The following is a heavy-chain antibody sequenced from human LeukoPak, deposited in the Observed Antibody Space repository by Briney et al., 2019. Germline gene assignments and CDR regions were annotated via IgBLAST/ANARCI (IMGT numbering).Heavy chain of an antibody. V-gene: IGHV4-30-4*08. CDR1: GGSISSGDYY. CDR3: ARDPSFGYDSSGSNY. J-gene: IGHJ4*02. Sequence: SEALSLTCTVSGGSISSGDYYWSWIRQPPGKGLEWIGYIYYSGSTYYNPSLKSRVTISVDTSKNQFSLKLSSVTAADTAVYYCARDPSFGYDSSGSNYWGQGTLVTVSS. D-gene: IGHD3-22*01. CDR2: IYYSGST.